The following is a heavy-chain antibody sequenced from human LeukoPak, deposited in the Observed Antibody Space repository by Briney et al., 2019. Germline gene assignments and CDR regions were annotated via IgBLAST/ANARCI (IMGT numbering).Heavy chain of an antibody. CDR2: IYYSGST. CDR1: GGSISSYY. D-gene: IGHD3-16*02. CDR3: ARVMITFGGVIASIDY. Sequence: SETLSLTCTVSGGSISSYYWSWIRQPPGKGLEWIGYIYYSGSTNYNPSLKSRVTISVDTSENQFSLKLSSVTAADTAVYYCARVMITFGGVIASIDYWGQGTLVTVSS. J-gene: IGHJ4*02. V-gene: IGHV4-59*01.